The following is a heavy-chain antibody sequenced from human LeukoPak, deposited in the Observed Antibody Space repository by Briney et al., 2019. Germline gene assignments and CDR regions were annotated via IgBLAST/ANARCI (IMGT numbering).Heavy chain of an antibody. CDR3: ARPAPRGYSYGYFDY. CDR2: IYHSGST. D-gene: IGHD5-18*01. J-gene: IGHJ4*02. Sequence: PSETLSLTCAVSGYSISSGYYWGWIRQPPGKGLEWIGNIYHSGSTYYNPSLKSRVTISVDTSKNQFSLKLSSVTAADTAVYYCARPAPRGYSYGYFDYWGREPWSPSPQ. CDR1: GYSISSGYY. V-gene: IGHV4-38-2*01.